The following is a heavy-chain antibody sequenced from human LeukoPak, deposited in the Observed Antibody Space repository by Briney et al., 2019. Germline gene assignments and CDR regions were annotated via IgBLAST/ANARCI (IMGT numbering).Heavy chain of an antibody. V-gene: IGHV3-21*01. CDR2: ISSSSSYI. D-gene: IGHD6-13*01. J-gene: IGHJ5*02. Sequence: GGSLRLSCAASGFTFSSYSMNWVRQAPGKGLEWVSSISSSSSYIYYADSVKGRFTISRDNAKNSLYLQMNSLRAEDTAVYYSARGRLSAAGRGDWFDPWGQGTLVTVSS. CDR1: GFTFSSYS. CDR3: ARGRLSAAGRGDWFDP.